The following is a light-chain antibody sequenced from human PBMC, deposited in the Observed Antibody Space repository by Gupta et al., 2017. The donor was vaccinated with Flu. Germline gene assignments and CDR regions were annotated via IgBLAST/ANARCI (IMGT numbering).Light chain of an antibody. CDR2: AAS. Sequence: DSHMSHSSSSLSASVGDRVTITCRASQSISSYLNWYQQKPGKAPKLLIYAASSLQSGVPSRFSGSGSGTDFTLTISSLQPEDFATYYCQQSYSTPPWTFGQGTKVEIK. J-gene: IGKJ1*01. V-gene: IGKV1-39*01. CDR1: QSISSY. CDR3: QQSYSTPPWT.